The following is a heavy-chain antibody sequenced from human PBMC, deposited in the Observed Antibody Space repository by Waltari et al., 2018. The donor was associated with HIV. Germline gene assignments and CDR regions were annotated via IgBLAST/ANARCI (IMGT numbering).Heavy chain of an antibody. CDR3: ARLEAYDILTGPSGAFDI. CDR2: IYYSGST. CDR1: GGSISSSRYY. Sequence: QLQLQESGPGLVKPSETLSLTCTVSGGSISSSRYYWGWIRQPPGKGLEWIGSIYYSGSTNYNPSLKIRVTISVDTSKNHFSLKLSSVTAADTAVYYCARLEAYDILTGPSGAFDIWGQGTMVTVSS. J-gene: IGHJ3*02. D-gene: IGHD3-9*01. V-gene: IGHV4-39*01.